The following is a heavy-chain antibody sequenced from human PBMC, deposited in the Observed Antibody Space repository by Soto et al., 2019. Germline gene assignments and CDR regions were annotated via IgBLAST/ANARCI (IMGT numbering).Heavy chain of an antibody. CDR1: GFTFSSYG. CDR2: IWYDGSNK. J-gene: IGHJ4*02. CDR3: AREKDSNYYFDY. D-gene: IGHD4-4*01. Sequence: QVQLVESGGGVVQPGRSLRLSCAASGFTFSSYGMNWVRQAPGKGLEWVAVIWYDGSNKYYADSVKGRFTISRDNSKNTLYLQMNSLRAEDTAVYYCAREKDSNYYFDYWGQGTLVTVSS. V-gene: IGHV3-33*01.